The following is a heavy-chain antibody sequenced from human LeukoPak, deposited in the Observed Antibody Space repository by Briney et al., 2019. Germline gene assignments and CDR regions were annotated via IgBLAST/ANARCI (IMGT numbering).Heavy chain of an antibody. CDR2: INWNGGST. CDR1: GFTFDDYG. J-gene: IGHJ4*02. CDR3: ARVRYCGGDCHYFDY. V-gene: IGHV3-20*04. D-gene: IGHD2-21*01. Sequence: GGSLRLSCAASGFTFDDYGMSWVRQAPGKGLEWVSGINWNGGSTGYADSVKGRFTISRDNAKNSLYLQMNSLRAEDTAVYYCARVRYCGGDCHYFDYWGQGTLVTVSS.